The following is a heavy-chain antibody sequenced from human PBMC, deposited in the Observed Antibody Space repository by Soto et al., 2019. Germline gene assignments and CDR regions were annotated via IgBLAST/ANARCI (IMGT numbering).Heavy chain of an antibody. CDR3: ARTLRYDFWCGYLPYYGLDV. V-gene: IGHV5-51*01. CDR1: GYSFTSYW. J-gene: IGHJ6*02. D-gene: IGHD3-3*01. Sequence: GESLKISCKGSGYSFTSYWNGWVRQMPGKGLEWRGLIYPGDSDTRYSPSFQGQVTISADKSISTAYLQWSSLKASDTAMYYCARTLRYDFWCGYLPYYGLDVWGQGTTVTVSS. CDR2: IYPGDSDT.